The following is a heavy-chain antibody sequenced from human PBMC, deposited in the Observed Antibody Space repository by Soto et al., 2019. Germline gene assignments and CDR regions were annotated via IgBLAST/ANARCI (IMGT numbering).Heavy chain of an antibody. CDR1: GFTFSSND. Sequence: EVQLVESGGGLIQPGGSLRLSFAASGFTFSSNDMNWVRQAPGKGLEWVSLIYSGGSTYYADSVKGRFTISRDNSKNTLYLQMRSLRAEDTAVYYCATRPLLPGAPWGQGTMVTVSS. CDR3: ATRPLLPGAP. CDR2: IYSGGST. V-gene: IGHV3-53*01. J-gene: IGHJ3*01. D-gene: IGHD3-22*01.